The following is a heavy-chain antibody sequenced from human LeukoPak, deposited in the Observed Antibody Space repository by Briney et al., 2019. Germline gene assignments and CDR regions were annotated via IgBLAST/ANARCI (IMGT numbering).Heavy chain of an antibody. CDR1: GYTFTSYD. D-gene: IGHD2-21*01. CDR2: MNPNSGNT. CDR3: ARGLAPYFHPRIDY. V-gene: IGHV1-8*01. J-gene: IGHJ4*02. Sequence: GASVKVSCKASGYTFTSYDINWVRQATGQGLEWMGWMNPNSGNTGYAQKFQGRVTMTRNTTISTAYMELSSLRSEDTAVYYCARGLAPYFHPRIDYWGQGTLVTVSS.